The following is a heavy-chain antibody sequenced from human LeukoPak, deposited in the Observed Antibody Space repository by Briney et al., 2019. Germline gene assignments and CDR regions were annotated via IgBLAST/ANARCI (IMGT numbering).Heavy chain of an antibody. CDR2: INHSGST. CDR3: ARDPARGVSSYYFDY. V-gene: IGHV4-34*01. J-gene: IGHJ4*02. D-gene: IGHD3-10*01. CDR1: GGSFSGYY. Sequence: SETLSLTCAVYGGSFSGYYWSWIRQPPGKGLEWIGEINHSGSTNYNPSLKSRVTISVDTSKNQFSLKLSSVTAADTAVYYCARDPARGVSSYYFDYWGQGTLVTVSS.